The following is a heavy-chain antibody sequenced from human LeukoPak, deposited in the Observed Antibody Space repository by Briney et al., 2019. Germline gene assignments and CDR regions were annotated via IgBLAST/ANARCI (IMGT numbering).Heavy chain of an antibody. J-gene: IGHJ4*02. Sequence: GGSLRISCAASGFTFSTYWMTWVRQSPGKGLEWVANIKQDGSEKYYVDSVRGRFTISRDNTKNSLYLQMNSLRAEDTALYYCVSSNSGWYYFDYWGQGTRVTVSS. D-gene: IGHD6-19*01. CDR3: VSSNSGWYYFDY. CDR1: GFTFSTYW. CDR2: IKQDGSEK. V-gene: IGHV3-7*01.